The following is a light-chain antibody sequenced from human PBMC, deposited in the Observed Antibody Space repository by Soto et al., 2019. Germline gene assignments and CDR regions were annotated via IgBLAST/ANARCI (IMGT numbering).Light chain of an antibody. Sequence: GARVPIPCRASQSIGDSLAWYQQKPGKAPYLPISDVSSLKSGVPSRFSGSGSGTDFTLTISSLQPEDFATYYCLQDYNYPLTFGGGTKVDI. J-gene: IGKJ4*01. CDR1: QSIGDS. V-gene: IGKV1-6*01. CDR3: LQDYNYPLT. CDR2: DVS.